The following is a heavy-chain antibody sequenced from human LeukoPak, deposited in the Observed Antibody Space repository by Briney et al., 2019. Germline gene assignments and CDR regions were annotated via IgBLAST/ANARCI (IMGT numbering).Heavy chain of an antibody. CDR3: AKSAIFGVVITDY. CDR2: ISGSVGST. D-gene: IGHD3-3*01. Sequence: GGSLRLSCAASGFTFSSYAMSWVRQAPGKGLEWFSAISGSVGSTYYADSVKARFPFPRDNSKNSLYLQMNSLRAEDTAVYYCAKSAIFGVVITDYWGQGTLVTVSS. CDR1: GFTFSSYA. V-gene: IGHV3-23*01. J-gene: IGHJ4*02.